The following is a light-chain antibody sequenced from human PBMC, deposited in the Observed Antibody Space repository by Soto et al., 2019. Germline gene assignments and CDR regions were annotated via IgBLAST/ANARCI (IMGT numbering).Light chain of an antibody. V-gene: IGKV1-5*03. J-gene: IGKJ1*01. CDR2: KAS. CDR3: QHSEA. CDR1: QTISSW. Sequence: DIPMTQSPSTLSGSVGDRVTITCRASQTISSWLAWYQQKPGKAPKLLIYKASTLKSGVPSRFSGSGSGTEFTLTISSLQPDDFATYYYQHSEAFGQGTKVELK.